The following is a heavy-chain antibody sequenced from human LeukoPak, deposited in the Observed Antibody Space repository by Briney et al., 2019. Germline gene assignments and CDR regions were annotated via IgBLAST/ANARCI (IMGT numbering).Heavy chain of an antibody. J-gene: IGHJ4*02. CDR3: AGEQYYNDSSGYPLPLGY. Sequence: SETLSLTCAVYGGSFSGYYWSWIRQPPGKGLEWIGEINHSGSTNYNPSLKSRVTISVDTSKNQFSLKLSSVTAADTAVYYCAGEQYYNDSSGYPLPLGYWGQGTLVTVSS. CDR1: GGSFSGYY. CDR2: INHSGST. V-gene: IGHV4-34*01. D-gene: IGHD3-22*01.